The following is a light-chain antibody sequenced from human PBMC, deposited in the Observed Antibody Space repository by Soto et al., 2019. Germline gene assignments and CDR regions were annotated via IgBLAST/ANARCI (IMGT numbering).Light chain of an antibody. CDR1: QSISSY. CDR3: QQSYSTPPVT. J-gene: IGKJ1*01. CDR2: AAS. V-gene: IGKV1-39*01. Sequence: DIQMTQSPSSLSASVGDRVTITCRASQSISSYLNWYQQKPGKAPKHLIYAASSLKSGVPSRFSGSGSGTDFTLTISSLQPEDFATYYCQQSYSTPPVTFGQGTKVEIK.